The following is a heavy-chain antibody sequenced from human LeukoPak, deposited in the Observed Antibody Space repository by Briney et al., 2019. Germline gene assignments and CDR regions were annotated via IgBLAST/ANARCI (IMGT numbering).Heavy chain of an antibody. CDR3: ASLGWGGIRSEVIAAAGNTPSYYYYYMDV. V-gene: IGHV3-74*01. CDR2: INSDGSST. CDR1: GFTFSSYW. Sequence: GGSLRLSCAASGFTFSSYWMHWVRQAPGKGLVWVSRINSDGSSTSYADSVKGRFTISRDSAKNSLYLQMNSLRAEDTALYYCASLGWGGIRSEVIAAAGNTPSYYYYYMDVWGKGTTVTVSS. D-gene: IGHD6-13*01. J-gene: IGHJ6*03.